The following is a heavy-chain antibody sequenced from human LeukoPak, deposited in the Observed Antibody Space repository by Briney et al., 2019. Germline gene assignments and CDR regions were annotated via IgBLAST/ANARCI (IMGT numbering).Heavy chain of an antibody. CDR3: AKDRSNCGGDCYTFDY. J-gene: IGHJ4*02. V-gene: IGHV3-9*03. D-gene: IGHD2-21*01. CDR1: GFTFDDYA. CDR2: ISWNSGSI. Sequence: GGSLRLSCAASGFTFDDYAMHWVRQAPGKGLEWVSGISWNSGSIGYADSVKGRFTISRDNDKSSLYLQMNSLRAEDMALYYCAKDRSNCGGDCYTFDYWGQGTLVTVSS.